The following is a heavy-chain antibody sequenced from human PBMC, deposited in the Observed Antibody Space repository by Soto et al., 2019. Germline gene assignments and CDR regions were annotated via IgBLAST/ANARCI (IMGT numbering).Heavy chain of an antibody. V-gene: IGHV4-30-4*01. CDR1: GDSISSGDYY. CDR3: ARGNTLANWVDP. Sequence: SETLSLTCTVSGDSISSGDYYWSWIRQPPGKGLEWIGYIYYSGSTYYNPSLKSRITISVDTSKDRFSLKLSSVTAADTAVYFCARGNTLANWVDPWGQGTLVTVSS. J-gene: IGHJ5*02. D-gene: IGHD5-18*01. CDR2: IYYSGST.